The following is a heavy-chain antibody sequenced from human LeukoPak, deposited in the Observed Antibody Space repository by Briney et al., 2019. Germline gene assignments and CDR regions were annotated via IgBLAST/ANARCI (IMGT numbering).Heavy chain of an antibody. D-gene: IGHD3/OR15-3a*01. J-gene: IGHJ4*02. V-gene: IGHV3-30*04. CDR2: ISFDGRDK. CDR3: ARDLRKSADYYFDY. Sequence: GKSLRLSCAASGFIFNNNAIHWVRQAPGKGLEWVAVISFDGRDKHHADSVKGRFTISRDNPKNTLYLQMSSLRVEDTAMYYCARDLRKSADYYFDYWGQGTLVTVSS. CDR1: GFIFNNNA.